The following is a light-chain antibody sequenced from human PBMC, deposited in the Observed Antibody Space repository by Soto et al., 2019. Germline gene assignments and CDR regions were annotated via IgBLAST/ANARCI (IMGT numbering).Light chain of an antibody. Sequence: QSVLTQPASVSGSPGQSITISCTGTSSDVGGYKYVSWYQQHPGKAPKLMIYEVSNRPSGVSNRFSGSKSGNTASLTISGLQPEDEADYYCMSYTGSTTTHWVLGGGTKVTVL. V-gene: IGLV2-14*01. CDR3: MSYTGSTTTHWV. J-gene: IGLJ3*02. CDR1: SSDVGGYKY. CDR2: EVS.